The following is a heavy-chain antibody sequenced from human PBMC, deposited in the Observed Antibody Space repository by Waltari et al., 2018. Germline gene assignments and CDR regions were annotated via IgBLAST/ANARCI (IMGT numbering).Heavy chain of an antibody. CDR1: GFTFTGYT. V-gene: IGHV3-21*01. D-gene: IGHD2-2*01. Sequence: EVQLAESGGGLVKPGGSLRLSCAASGFTFTGYTMNWVRQAPGKGLEWVSSISSSSTYIDYAESVKGRFTISRDNAKNSLYLQMNSLRAEDTAVYYCARDSPEWGSPSCLDYWGQGTLVTVSS. CDR3: ARDSPEWGSPSCLDY. CDR2: ISSSSTYI. J-gene: IGHJ4*02.